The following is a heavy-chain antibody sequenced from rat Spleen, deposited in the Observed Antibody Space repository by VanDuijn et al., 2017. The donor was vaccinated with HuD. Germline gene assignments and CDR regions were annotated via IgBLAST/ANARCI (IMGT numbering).Heavy chain of an antibody. CDR2: IWGNGSP. D-gene: IGHD1-12*03. J-gene: IGHJ3*01. V-gene: IGHV2-1*01. CDR1: GFSLPSNS. CDR3: TRSWGYYYDGSPQWFAY. Sequence: QVQLKESVPGLVQPSQTLSLPCTVSGFSLPSNSVSWVRQPPGKGLEWMGAIWGNGSPNYNSVLKSRLSISRATSKSQVFLKMNSLQTDDTAIYFCTRSWGYYYDGSPQWFAYWGQGTLVTVSS.